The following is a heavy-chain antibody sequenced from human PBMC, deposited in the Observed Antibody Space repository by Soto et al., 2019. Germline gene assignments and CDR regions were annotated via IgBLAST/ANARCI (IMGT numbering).Heavy chain of an antibody. CDR3: ARDLWGYCGTDCYPLDV. Sequence: SETLSLTCTVSGGSISSYYWSWIRQPPGKGLEWIGYMYNSGSTNYNPSLKSRVTISVDTSKNQFYLKVNSVTAADTAVYYCARDLWGYCGTDCYPLDVWGQGTTVTVFS. V-gene: IGHV4-59*01. CDR2: MYNSGST. CDR1: GGSISSYY. D-gene: IGHD2-21*02. J-gene: IGHJ6*02.